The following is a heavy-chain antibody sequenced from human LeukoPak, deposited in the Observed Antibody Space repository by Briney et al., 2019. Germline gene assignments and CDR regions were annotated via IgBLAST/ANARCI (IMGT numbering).Heavy chain of an antibody. V-gene: IGHV1-69*13. CDR2: IIPIFGTA. D-gene: IGHD4-23*01. Sequence: SVKVSCKASGGTFSSYAISWVGQAPGQRLEWMGGIIPIFGTANYAQKFQGRVTITADESTSTAYMELSSLRSEDTAVYYCATDYGGKRHAFDIWGQGTMVTVSS. CDR3: ATDYGGKRHAFDI. J-gene: IGHJ3*02. CDR1: GGTFSSYA.